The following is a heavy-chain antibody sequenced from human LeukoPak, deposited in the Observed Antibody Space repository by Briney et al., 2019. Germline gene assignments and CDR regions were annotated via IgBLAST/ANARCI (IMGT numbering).Heavy chain of an antibody. V-gene: IGHV4-59*05. CDR1: GGSISSYY. D-gene: IGHD3-16*01. CDR2: IYYSGST. Sequence: SETLSLTCTVSGGSISSYYWSWIRQPPGKGLEWIGSIYYSGSTYYNPSLKSRVTISVDTSKNQSSLKLSSVTAADTAVYYCAHFRGGSFDFWGQGTMVTVSS. J-gene: IGHJ3*01. CDR3: AHFRGGSFDF.